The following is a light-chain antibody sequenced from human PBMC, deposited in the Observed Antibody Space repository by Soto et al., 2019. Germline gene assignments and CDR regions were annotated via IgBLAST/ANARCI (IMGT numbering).Light chain of an antibody. J-gene: IGLJ2*01. V-gene: IGLV2-8*01. CDR2: EVS. Sequence: VLTQPPSASGSPGQSVTISCTGTSSDVGGYNYVSWYQQHPGKAPKLMIYEVSKRPSGVPDRFSGSKSGNTASLTVSGLQAEDEADYYCSSYAGSNNLVFGGGTQLTVL. CDR3: SSYAGSNNLV. CDR1: SSDVGGYNY.